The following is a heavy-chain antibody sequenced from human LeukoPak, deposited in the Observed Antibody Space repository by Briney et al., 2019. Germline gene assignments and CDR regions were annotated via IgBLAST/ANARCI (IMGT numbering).Heavy chain of an antibody. J-gene: IGHJ4*02. D-gene: IGHD6-6*01. CDR1: GFTFSDYY. V-gene: IGHV3-11*04. CDR3: AAHSSSKTQLDY. CDR2: ISSSGSAI. Sequence: GGSLRLSCAASGFTFSDYYMSWIRQAPGKGLEWVSYISSSGSAIYYADSVKGRFTISRDNAKNSLYLQMNSLRAEDTALYYCAAHSSSKTQLDYWGQGTLVTVSS.